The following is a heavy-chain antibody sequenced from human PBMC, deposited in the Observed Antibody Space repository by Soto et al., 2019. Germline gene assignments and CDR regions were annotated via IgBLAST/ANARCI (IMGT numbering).Heavy chain of an antibody. CDR2: INYNGGTT. J-gene: IGHJ4*02. Sequence: GGSLRLSCSASGFPFSNHAMHWVRQAPGKGLEYVSAINYNGGTTYYVDSVKGRFTISRDNSKNTLYLQMSSLKVEDTAMYHSVTWGGIEARNLDHWGQGTLVTVSS. CDR3: VTWGGIEARNLDH. CDR1: GFPFSNHA. D-gene: IGHD6-6*01. V-gene: IGHV3-64D*06.